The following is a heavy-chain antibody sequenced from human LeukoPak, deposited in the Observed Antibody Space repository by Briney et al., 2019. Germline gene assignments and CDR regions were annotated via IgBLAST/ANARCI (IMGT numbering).Heavy chain of an antibody. CDR3: AKDHSSGYPYAFDI. J-gene: IGHJ3*02. D-gene: IGHD3-10*01. CDR1: GFTFSSYA. Sequence: GGSVRLSCAASGFTFSSYAMSWVRQAPGKGLEGVSAISGSGGSTYYADSVKGRFTISRDNSKNTLFVQMNSLGAEDTAVYYCAKDHSSGYPYAFDIWGQGTMVTVSS. V-gene: IGHV3-23*01. CDR2: ISGSGGST.